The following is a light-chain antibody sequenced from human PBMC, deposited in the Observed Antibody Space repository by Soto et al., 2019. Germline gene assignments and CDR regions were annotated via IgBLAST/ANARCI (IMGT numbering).Light chain of an antibody. Sequence: DILMTQPPISLSVTPGQPASISCKSSQSLLHSDVKTYLYWYLQKPGQAPRLLIYDASNRATGIPARFSGSGSGTDFTLTISSLEPEDFAVYYCQQCSISITFCQVTRLAVK. CDR2: DAS. CDR1: QSLLHSDVKTY. J-gene: IGKJ5*01. CDR3: QQCSISIT. V-gene: IGKV2D-29*01.